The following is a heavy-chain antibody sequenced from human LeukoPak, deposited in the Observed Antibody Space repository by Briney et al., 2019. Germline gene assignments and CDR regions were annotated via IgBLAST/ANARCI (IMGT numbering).Heavy chain of an antibody. CDR2: ISAYNGNT. J-gene: IGHJ6*03. CDR3: ARGSPGTTVGYYMDV. CDR1: GYTFTSYG. D-gene: IGHD1-7*01. V-gene: IGHV1-18*01. Sequence: ASVKVSCKASGYTFTSYGISWVRQAPGQGLEWMGWISAYNGNTNYAQKLQGRVTMTTDTSTSTAYMELRSLGSDDTAVYYCARGSPGTTVGYYMDVWGKGTTVTVSS.